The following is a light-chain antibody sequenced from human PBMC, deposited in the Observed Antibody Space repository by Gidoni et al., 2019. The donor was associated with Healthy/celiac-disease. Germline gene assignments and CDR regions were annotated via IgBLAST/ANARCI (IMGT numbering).Light chain of an antibody. CDR1: NIGSKS. Sequence: SSVLTPPPSVSVAPGKTARITCGGNNIGSKSVNWYQKKQGQAPVLVIYYDSDRPSGIPERFSGSNSGNTATLTISRVEAGDEADYYCQVWDSSSDHWVFGGGTKLTVL. CDR3: QVWDSSSDHWV. J-gene: IGLJ3*02. CDR2: YDS. V-gene: IGLV3-21*04.